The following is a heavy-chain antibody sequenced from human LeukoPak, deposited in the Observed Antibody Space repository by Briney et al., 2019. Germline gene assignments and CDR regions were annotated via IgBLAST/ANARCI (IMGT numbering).Heavy chain of an antibody. V-gene: IGHV1-69*06. Sequence: SVKFSCKASGGTFSSYAISWVRQAPGQGLEWMGGIIPIFGTANYAQKFQGRVTITADKSTSTAYMELSSLRSEDTAVYYCAREKDNQGYFQHWGQGTLVTVSS. D-gene: IGHD1-14*01. CDR3: AREKDNQGYFQH. J-gene: IGHJ1*01. CDR2: IIPIFGTA. CDR1: GGTFSSYA.